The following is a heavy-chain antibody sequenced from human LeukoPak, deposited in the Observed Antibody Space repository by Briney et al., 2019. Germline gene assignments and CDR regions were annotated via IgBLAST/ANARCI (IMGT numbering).Heavy chain of an antibody. CDR3: ARGTGRDGYNSHKY. Sequence: PSETLSLTCTVSGGSISSHYWSWTRQPPGKGLEWIGYIYYSGSTNYNPSLKSRVTISVDTSKNEFSLKLSSVTAADTAVYYCARGTGRDGYNSHKYWGQGTLVTVSS. CDR2: IYYSGST. CDR1: GGSISSHY. J-gene: IGHJ4*02. D-gene: IGHD5-24*01. V-gene: IGHV4-59*11.